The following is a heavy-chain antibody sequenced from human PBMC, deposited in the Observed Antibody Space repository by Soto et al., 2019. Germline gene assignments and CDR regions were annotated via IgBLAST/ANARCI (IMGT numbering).Heavy chain of an antibody. V-gene: IGHV4-38-2*01. CDR1: GSSISTDFY. CDR2: IYHSGTT. Sequence: SETVSLTCVVSGSSISTDFYWGWIRQAPGKALEWIGSIYHSGTTYYNPSLRSRLTISVDTSNNQFSLMLRSVTAADTAVYHCATIGRASTNFSSWFDFSGPGSLVTVS. CDR3: ATIGRASTNFSSWFDF. J-gene: IGHJ5*01. D-gene: IGHD1-7*01.